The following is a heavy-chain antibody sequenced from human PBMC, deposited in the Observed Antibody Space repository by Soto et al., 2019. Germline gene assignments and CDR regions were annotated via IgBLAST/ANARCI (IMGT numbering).Heavy chain of an antibody. CDR1: GGSISSSSYY. Sequence: PSETLSLTCTVSGGSISSSSYYWGWIRQPPGKGLEWIGSIYYSGSTYYNPSLKSRVTISVDTSKNQFSLKLSSVTAADTAVYYCARGKDIVVVPAAMNNWFDPWGQGTLVTVSS. CDR2: IYYSGST. CDR3: ARGKDIVVVPAAMNNWFDP. D-gene: IGHD2-2*01. V-gene: IGHV4-39*01. J-gene: IGHJ5*02.